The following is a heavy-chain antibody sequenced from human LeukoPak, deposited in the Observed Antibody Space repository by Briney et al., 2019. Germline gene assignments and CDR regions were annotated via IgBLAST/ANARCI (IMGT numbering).Heavy chain of an antibody. CDR3: ARAGDYDSSGYYDY. CDR2: IYHSGST. CDR1: GGSISSGGYY. D-gene: IGHD3-22*01. Sequence: SETLSLTCTVSGGSISSGGYYWSWIRQPPGKGLEWIGYIYHSGSTYYNPSLKSRVTISVDTSKNQFSLKLSSVTAADTAVYYCARAGDYDSSGYYDYWGQGTLVTVSS. V-gene: IGHV4-30-2*01. J-gene: IGHJ4*02.